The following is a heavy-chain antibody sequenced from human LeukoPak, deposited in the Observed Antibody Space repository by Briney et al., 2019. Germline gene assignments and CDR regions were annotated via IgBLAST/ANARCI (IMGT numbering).Heavy chain of an antibody. CDR3: ARVEKVVAATDWFDP. Sequence: GASVKVSCKASGGTFSSYAISWVRQAPGQGLEWMGGIIPIFGTANYAQKFQGRVTITADESTSTAYMELSRLRSEDTAVYYCARVEKVVAATDWFDPWGQGTLVTVSS. D-gene: IGHD2-15*01. CDR1: GGTFSSYA. CDR2: IIPIFGTA. J-gene: IGHJ5*02. V-gene: IGHV1-69*13.